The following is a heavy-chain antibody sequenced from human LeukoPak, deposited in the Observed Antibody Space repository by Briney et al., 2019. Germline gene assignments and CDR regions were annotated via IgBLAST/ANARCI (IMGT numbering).Heavy chain of an antibody. CDR3: AGYYYGSGSFDY. J-gene: IGHJ4*02. Sequence: ASVKVSCKASGYTFTVYYMHWVRQAPGQGLEWMGWINPNSGGTNYAQKFQGRVTMTRDTSISTAYMELSRLRSDDTAVYYCAGYYYGSGSFDYWGQGTLVTVSS. CDR2: INPNSGGT. CDR1: GYTFTVYY. D-gene: IGHD3-10*01. V-gene: IGHV1-2*02.